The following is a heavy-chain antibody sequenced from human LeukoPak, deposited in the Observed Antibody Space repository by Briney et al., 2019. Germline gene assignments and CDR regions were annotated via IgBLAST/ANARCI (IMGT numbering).Heavy chain of an antibody. Sequence: TSETLSLTCAVYGGSFSGYYWSWIRQPPGKGLEWIGEINHSGSTNYNPSLKSRVTISVDTSKNHFSLKLSSVTAADTAVYYCARLTRGYYYCGMVVWGEGTTVSVSS. D-gene: IGHD6-6*01. CDR1: GGSFSGYY. CDR3: ARLTRGYYYCGMVV. V-gene: IGHV4-34*01. CDR2: INHSGST. J-gene: IGHJ6*04.